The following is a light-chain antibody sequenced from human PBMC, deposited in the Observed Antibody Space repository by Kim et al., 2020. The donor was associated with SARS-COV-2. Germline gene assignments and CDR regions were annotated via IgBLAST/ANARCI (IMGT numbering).Light chain of an antibody. CDR3: HKYGGALWT. Sequence: SASVGDRVTITCRTTQGIGDYLAWYQHKPGKAPKLLIFAASSLRSGVPSRFSGSGSGTDFTLTISGLQSEDVATYYCHKYGGALWTFGQGTKLEIK. J-gene: IGKJ1*01. V-gene: IGKV1-27*01. CDR2: AAS. CDR1: QGIGDY.